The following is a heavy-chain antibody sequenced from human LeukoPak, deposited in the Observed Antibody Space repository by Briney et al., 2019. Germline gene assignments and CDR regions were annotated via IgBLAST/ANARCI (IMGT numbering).Heavy chain of an antibody. Sequence: GRSLRLSCAASGFTFDDYAMHWVRQAPGKGLEWVSGISWNSGSIGYADSVKGRFTISRDNAKNSLYMQMNSLRAEDTAVYYCASGGGATRSGYAFDMWGQGTMVTVSS. CDR1: GFTFDDYA. D-gene: IGHD1-26*01. CDR2: ISWNSGSI. J-gene: IGHJ3*02. CDR3: ASGGGATRSGYAFDM. V-gene: IGHV3-9*01.